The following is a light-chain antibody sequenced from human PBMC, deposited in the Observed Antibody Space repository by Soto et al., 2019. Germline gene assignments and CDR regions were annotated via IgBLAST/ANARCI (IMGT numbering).Light chain of an antibody. CDR3: QQHDTYPPT. CDR2: DAS. CDR1: QGIGRY. J-gene: IGKJ4*01. Sequence: DIPLTQSPSFLSASVGDRVTITCRASQGIGRYLAWYQQRPAKAPKLLISDASTLQSGVPSRFSGSGSGTEFILTISSLQPEDIATYYCQQHDTYPPTFGGGTKVEV. V-gene: IGKV1-9*01.